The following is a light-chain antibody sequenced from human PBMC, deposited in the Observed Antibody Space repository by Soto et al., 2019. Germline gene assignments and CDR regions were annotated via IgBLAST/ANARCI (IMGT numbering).Light chain of an antibody. Sequence: DIQMTQSPSTLSGSVGDRVTITCRASQTISSWLAWYQQKPGKAPKLLIYKASTLKSGVPSRFSGSGSGTEFTLTISSLQPDDFATYYCQQYHTWWTFGQGTKVDIK. CDR3: QQYHTWWT. V-gene: IGKV1-5*03. J-gene: IGKJ1*01. CDR1: QTISSW. CDR2: KAS.